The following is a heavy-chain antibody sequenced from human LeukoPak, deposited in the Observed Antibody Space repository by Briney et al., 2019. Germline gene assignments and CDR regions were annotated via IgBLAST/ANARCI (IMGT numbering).Heavy chain of an antibody. J-gene: IGHJ3*02. CDR3: ARALVELYHHPMGDAFDI. V-gene: IGHV1-8*01. CDR1: GYTFTSYD. D-gene: IGHD3-16*01. CDR2: MNPNSGNT. Sequence: ASVKVSCKASGYTFTSYDTNWVRQATGQGLEWMGWMNPNSGNTGYAQKFQGRVTMTRNTSISTAYMELSSLRSEDTAVYYCARALVELYHHPMGDAFDIWGQGTMVTVSS.